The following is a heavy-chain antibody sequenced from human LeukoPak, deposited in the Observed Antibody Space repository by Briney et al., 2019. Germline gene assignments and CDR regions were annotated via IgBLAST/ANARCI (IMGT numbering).Heavy chain of an antibody. Sequence: GGSLRLSCAASGFTVSSNYMSWVRQGPGKGLEWVSIIYNGGGTYYADSVKGRFTISRDNSKNTLYLQMNSLRVEDTAINYRARSHSTSWYWYDYWGQGTLVTVSS. V-gene: IGHV3-53*01. CDR1: GFTVSSNY. CDR3: ARSHSTSWYWYDY. J-gene: IGHJ4*02. CDR2: IYNGGGT. D-gene: IGHD6-13*01.